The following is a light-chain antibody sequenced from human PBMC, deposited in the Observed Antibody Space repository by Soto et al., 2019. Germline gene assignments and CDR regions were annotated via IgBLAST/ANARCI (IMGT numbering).Light chain of an antibody. CDR2: SAS. CDR1: QDIYTY. V-gene: IGKV1-9*01. Sequence: DIQLTQSPSFVSASVGDGVTITCRASQDIYTYLAWYQQKPGKAPNLLIYSASTLQSGVPSRFSGSGSGTEFTLTISTLQPEDFATYYCQQLHSYPLTFGRGTEVEI. CDR3: QQLHSYPLT. J-gene: IGKJ4*01.